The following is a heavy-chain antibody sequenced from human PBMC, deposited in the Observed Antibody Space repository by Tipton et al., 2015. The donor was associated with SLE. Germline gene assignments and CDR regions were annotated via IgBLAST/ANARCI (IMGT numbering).Heavy chain of an antibody. CDR1: GFTFSSYW. CDR2: INTDGSST. D-gene: IGHD2-15*01. V-gene: IGHV3-74*01. J-gene: IGHJ6*02. Sequence: GSLRLSCEASGFTFSSYWMHWVRQAPGKGLVWVSRINTDGSSTSYADSVKGRFTISRDNAKNTLYLQMNSLRAEDTAVYYCARRLDYCSGGSCYYYYGMDVWGQGTTVTVSS. CDR3: ARRLDYCSGGSCYYYYGMDV.